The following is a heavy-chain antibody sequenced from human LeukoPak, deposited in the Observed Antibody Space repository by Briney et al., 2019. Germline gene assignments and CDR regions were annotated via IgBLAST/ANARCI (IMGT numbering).Heavy chain of an antibody. D-gene: IGHD5-18*01. Sequence: PGGSLRLSCAASGFTFSSYAMSWVRQAPGKGLEWVSAISGSGGSTYYADSVKGRFTISRDNSKNTLYLQMNSLRAEDTAVYYCVGGYSYGPYYYGMDVWGQGTTVTVSS. CDR1: GFTFSSYA. J-gene: IGHJ6*02. CDR2: ISGSGGST. V-gene: IGHV3-23*01. CDR3: VGGYSYGPYYYGMDV.